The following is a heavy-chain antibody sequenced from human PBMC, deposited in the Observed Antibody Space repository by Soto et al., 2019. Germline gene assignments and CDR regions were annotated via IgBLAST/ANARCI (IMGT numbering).Heavy chain of an antibody. CDR3: SFLLPLPFDI. CDR2: ISAYNGNT. D-gene: IGHD2-15*01. J-gene: IGHJ3*02. Sequence: ASVKVSCKASGYTFSSYGITWVRQAPGQGLEWMGWISAYNGNTNYAQNFQGRVTMTTDTSTRTAYMELRSLRSDDTAVYYCSFLLPLPFDIWGQGTIVTV. CDR1: GYTFSSYG. V-gene: IGHV1-18*04.